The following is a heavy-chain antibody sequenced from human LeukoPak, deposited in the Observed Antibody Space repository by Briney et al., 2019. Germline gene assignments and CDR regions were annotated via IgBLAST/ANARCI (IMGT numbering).Heavy chain of an antibody. CDR1: GGSFSTYY. V-gene: IGHV4-34*01. D-gene: IGHD6-13*01. CDR3: APGWAAVDAY. J-gene: IGHJ4*02. CDR2: INHSGNT. Sequence: SETLSLTCALYGGSFSTYYWFWIRQPAGKGLEWIGEINHSGNTNYNPSLKSRVTISVDTSKNQFSLKLSSVTAADTAVYYCAPGWAAVDAYWGQGTLVTVSS.